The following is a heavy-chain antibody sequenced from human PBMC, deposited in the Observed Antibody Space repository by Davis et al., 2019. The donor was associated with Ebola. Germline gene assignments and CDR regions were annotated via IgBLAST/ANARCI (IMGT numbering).Heavy chain of an antibody. CDR3: ARVGYDSSGYYLTYYFDY. D-gene: IGHD3-22*01. V-gene: IGHV4-61*01. J-gene: IGHJ4*02. CDR1: GGSISSSSYY. CDR2: IYYSGST. Sequence: SETLSLTCTVSGGSISSSSYYWSWIRQPPGKGLEWIGYIYYSGSTNYNPSLKSRVTISVDTSKNQFSLKLSSVTAADTAVYYCARVGYDSSGYYLTYYFDYWGQGTLVTVSS.